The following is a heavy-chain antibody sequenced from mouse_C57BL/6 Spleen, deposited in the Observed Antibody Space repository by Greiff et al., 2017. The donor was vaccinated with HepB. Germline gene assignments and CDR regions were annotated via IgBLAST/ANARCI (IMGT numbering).Heavy chain of an antibody. D-gene: IGHD2-3*01. CDR2: INPSNGGT. CDR1: GYTFTSYW. Sequence: VQLQQPGTELVKPGASVKLSCKASGYTFTSYWMHWVKQRPGQGLEWIGNINPSNGGTNYNEKFKSKATLTVDKSSSTAYMQLSSLTSEDSAVYYCARTIYDGYHWYFDVWGTGTTVTVSS. CDR3: ARTIYDGYHWYFDV. J-gene: IGHJ1*03. V-gene: IGHV1-53*01.